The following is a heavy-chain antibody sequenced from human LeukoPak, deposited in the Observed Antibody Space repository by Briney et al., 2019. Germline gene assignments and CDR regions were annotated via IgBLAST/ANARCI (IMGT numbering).Heavy chain of an antibody. CDR2: INRDGSRT. D-gene: IGHD3-3*02. CDR1: GFAFSTYW. CDR3: ARDEGSEVPSIRGFDF. J-gene: IGHJ4*02. V-gene: IGHV3-74*01. Sequence: GGSLRLSCAASGFAFSTYWIHWVRQAPGKGLVWVSSINRDGSRTYYADSVKGRFTISRDNAKNTLYLQMDSLRAEDTAVFYCARDEGSEVPSIRGFDFWGQGTLVTVSS.